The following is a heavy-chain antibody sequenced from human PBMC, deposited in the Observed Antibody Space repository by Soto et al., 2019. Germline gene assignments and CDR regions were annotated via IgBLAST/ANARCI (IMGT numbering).Heavy chain of an antibody. CDR2: ISSSSSYI. V-gene: IGHV3-21*01. D-gene: IGHD3-3*01. CDR3: ARAGSDLYYDFWSGYYGSHMDV. CDR1: RFTFSSYS. Sequence: PGGSLRLSCAASRFTFSSYSMNWVRQAPGKGLEWVSSISSSSSYIYYADSVKGRFTISRDNAKNSLYLQMNSLRAEDTAVYYCARAGSDLYYDFWSGYYGSHMDVWGKGTTVTVSS. J-gene: IGHJ6*03.